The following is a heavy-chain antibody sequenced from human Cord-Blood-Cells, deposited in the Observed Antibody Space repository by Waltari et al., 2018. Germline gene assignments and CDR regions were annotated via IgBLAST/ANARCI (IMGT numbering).Heavy chain of an antibody. CDR1: GRSISSYY. CDR3: ARVFPVVVKENWYFDL. D-gene: IGHD2-15*01. V-gene: IGHV4-59*01. J-gene: IGHJ2*01. Sequence: QVQLQESGPGLVKPSETLSLTCTVPGRSISSYYWTWIRQPPGKGLEWIGYIYYSGSTNYNPSLKSRVTISVDTSKNQFSLKLSSVTAADTAVYYCARVFPVVVKENWYFDLWGRGTLVTVSS. CDR2: IYYSGST.